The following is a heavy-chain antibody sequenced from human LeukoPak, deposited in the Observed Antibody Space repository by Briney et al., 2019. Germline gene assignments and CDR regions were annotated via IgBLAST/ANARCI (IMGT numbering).Heavy chain of an antibody. CDR2: IYTSGST. Sequence: SETLSLTCTVSGGSISSGSYYWSWIRQPAGKGLEWIGRIYTSGSTNYNPSLKSRATISVDTSKSQFSLKLSSVTAADTAVYYCASGYCSGTSCFQGAFDIWGQGTMVTVSS. V-gene: IGHV4-61*02. J-gene: IGHJ3*02. CDR1: GGSISSGSYY. D-gene: IGHD2-2*01. CDR3: ASGYCSGTSCFQGAFDI.